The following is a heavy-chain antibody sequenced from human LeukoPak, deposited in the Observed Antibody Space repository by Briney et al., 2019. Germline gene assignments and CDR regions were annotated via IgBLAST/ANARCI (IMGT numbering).Heavy chain of an antibody. Sequence: GASVKVSCKASGFTFASYAISWVRQAPGQGLEWMGWINVYNGNTNYAQRPKGRVTMTTDTSKSTAYMELRSLRSDDTAVYYCARDRGELHLDYGGQGPLATVSP. V-gene: IGHV1-18*01. CDR3: ARDRGELHLDY. CDR1: GFTFASYA. D-gene: IGHD1-26*01. J-gene: IGHJ4*02. CDR2: INVYNGNT.